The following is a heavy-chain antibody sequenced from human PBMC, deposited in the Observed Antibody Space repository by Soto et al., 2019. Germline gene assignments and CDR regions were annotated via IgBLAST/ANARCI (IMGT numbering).Heavy chain of an antibody. D-gene: IGHD3-16*02. CDR3: ARSFVIVGIGYMDV. CDR1: GGTFTNYI. CDR2: FIPIQGKA. J-gene: IGHJ6*03. V-gene: IGHV1-69*02. Sequence: QVQLVQSGAEVKKPGSSVKVSCEASGGTFTNYIFSWVRQAPGQGLEWMGRFIPIQGKADYALKFQDRVTFTADESTKIVYMEMRGLRPEYTALYFCARSFVIVGIGYMDVWGKGTAISVSS.